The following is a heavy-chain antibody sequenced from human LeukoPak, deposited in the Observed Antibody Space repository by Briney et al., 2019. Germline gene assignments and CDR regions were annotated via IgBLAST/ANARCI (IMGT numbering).Heavy chain of an antibody. Sequence: GGSLRLSCAASGFTFSSYRMSWVRQAPGKGLEWVANIKQDGSEKYYVDSVKGRFTISRDNAKNSLYLQMNSLRAEDTAVYYCARGDSGYYSFAFDIWGQGTMVTVSS. CDR3: ARGDSGYYSFAFDI. D-gene: IGHD3-22*01. J-gene: IGHJ3*02. CDR2: IKQDGSEK. CDR1: GFTFSSYR. V-gene: IGHV3-7*01.